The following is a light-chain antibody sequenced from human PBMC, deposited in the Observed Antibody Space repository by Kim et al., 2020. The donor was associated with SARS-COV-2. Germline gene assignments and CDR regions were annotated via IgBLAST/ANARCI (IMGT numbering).Light chain of an antibody. Sequence: SYELTQPPSVSVSPGQTASITCSGDKLGDKYACWYQQKPGQSPVLVIYQDSKRPSGIPERFPGSNSGKTATLTISGTQAMDEADYYCQAWDSSFVVFGGGTQLNVL. CDR3: QAWDSSFVV. CDR1: KLGDKY. CDR2: QDS. V-gene: IGLV3-1*01. J-gene: IGLJ2*01.